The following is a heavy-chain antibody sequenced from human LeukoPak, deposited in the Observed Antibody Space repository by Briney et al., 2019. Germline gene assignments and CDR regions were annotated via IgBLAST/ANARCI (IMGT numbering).Heavy chain of an antibody. Sequence: GASVKVSCKASGGTFSSYAISWVRQAPGQGLEWMGGIIPIFGTANYAQKFQGRVTITTDESTSTAYMELSSLRSEDTAVYYCARVRGTVTENWYFDLWGRGTLVTVSS. V-gene: IGHV1-69*05. CDR3: ARVRGTVTENWYFDL. CDR1: GGTFSSYA. CDR2: IIPIFGTA. D-gene: IGHD4-17*01. J-gene: IGHJ2*01.